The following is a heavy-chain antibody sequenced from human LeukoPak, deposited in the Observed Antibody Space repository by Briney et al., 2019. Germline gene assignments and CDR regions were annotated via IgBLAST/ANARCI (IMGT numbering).Heavy chain of an antibody. J-gene: IGHJ6*03. CDR1: GLTFSSYW. D-gene: IGHD3-10*01. CDR2: INSDGSST. V-gene: IGHV3-74*01. Sequence: GGSLRLSCAASGLTFSSYWMHWVRQAPGQGLVWVSFINSDGSSTGYAASVKGRFTVSRDNAKNTLYLQMNSLRAGDTAVYYCAYGSGREGYMDVWGKGTTVTVSS. CDR3: AYGSGREGYMDV.